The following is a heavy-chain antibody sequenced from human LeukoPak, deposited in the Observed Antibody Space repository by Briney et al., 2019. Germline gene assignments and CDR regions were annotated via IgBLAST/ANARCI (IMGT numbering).Heavy chain of an antibody. CDR1: GGSISSYY. Sequence: SETLSLTCTVSGGSISSYYWSWIRQPPGKGLEWIGYIYYSGSTNYNPSLKSRVTISVDTSKNQFSLKLSSVTAADTAVYYCARLRLRVPAALYFDYWGQGTPVTVSS. CDR3: ARLRLRVPAALYFDY. V-gene: IGHV4-59*08. CDR2: IYYSGST. D-gene: IGHD2-2*01. J-gene: IGHJ4*02.